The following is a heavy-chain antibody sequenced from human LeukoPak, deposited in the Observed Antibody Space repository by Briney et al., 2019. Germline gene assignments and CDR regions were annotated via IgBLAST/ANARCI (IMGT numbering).Heavy chain of an antibody. CDR1: GFTFSSYW. V-gene: IGHV3-7*04. D-gene: IGHD3-10*01. CDR3: ARGGVVLWFGEFLTTFDY. CDR2: IKQDGSEK. J-gene: IGHJ4*02. Sequence: GGSLRLSCAASGFTFSSYWMSWVRQAPGKGLEWVANIKQDGSEKYYVDSVKGRFTISRDNAKNSLYLQMNSLRAEDTAVYYCARGGVVLWFGEFLTTFDYWGQGTLVTVSS.